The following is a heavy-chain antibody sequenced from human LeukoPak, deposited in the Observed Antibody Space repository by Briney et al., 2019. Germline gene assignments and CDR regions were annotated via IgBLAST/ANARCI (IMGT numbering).Heavy chain of an antibody. J-gene: IGHJ6*02. CDR3: ARPRCSGGSCFSGMDV. CDR1: GYSFTSYW. CDR2: IYPGDSDT. D-gene: IGHD2-15*01. V-gene: IGHV5-51*01. Sequence: GESLKISCKGSGYSFTSYWIGWVRQMPGKGLERMGIIYPGDSDTRYSPSFQGQVTISADKSISTAYLQWSSLKASDTAMYYCARPRCSGGSCFSGMDVWGQGTTVTVSS.